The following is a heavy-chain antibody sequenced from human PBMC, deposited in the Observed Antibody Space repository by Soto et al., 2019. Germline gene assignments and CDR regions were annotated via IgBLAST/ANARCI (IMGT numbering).Heavy chain of an antibody. CDR1: GNTFTTYY. J-gene: IGHJ4*02. D-gene: IGHD6-19*01. CDR3: AREGSSDWPSDS. Sequence: ASVKVSCKASGNTFTTYYMHWVRQAPGQGLEWMGIINPSGGGTSYAQKFQGRVTMTRDTSTSTVYMEMNSLTYEDTAVYYCAREGSSDWPSDSWGQGTLVTVSS. V-gene: IGHV1-46*01. CDR2: INPSGGGT.